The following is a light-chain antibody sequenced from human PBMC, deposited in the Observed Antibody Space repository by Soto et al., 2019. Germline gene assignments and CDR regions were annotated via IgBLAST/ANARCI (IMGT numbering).Light chain of an antibody. CDR2: VAS. J-gene: IGKJ4*01. Sequence: EIVMTQSPATLSVSPGERATLSCRASQSVSSNLALYQQKPGQAPRLLIYVASTRATVIPARFSGSGSGTEFTLTISSLQSEDFAVYYCQQYNNWPPLTFGGGTKVEIK. CDR3: QQYNNWPPLT. V-gene: IGKV3-15*01. CDR1: QSVSSN.